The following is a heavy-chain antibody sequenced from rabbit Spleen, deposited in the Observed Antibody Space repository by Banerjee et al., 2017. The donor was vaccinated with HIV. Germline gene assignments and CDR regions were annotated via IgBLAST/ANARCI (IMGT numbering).Heavy chain of an antibody. D-gene: IGHD7-1*01. Sequence: QSLEESGGGLVKPGAFLTLTCKASGFSFNSGYDMCWVRQAPGKGLEWIACSYAGSSGSTYSAIWAKGRFTISKTSSTTVTLQMTSLTAADTATYFCARDTGTSFSTYGMDLWGQGTLVTVS. CDR1: GFSFNSGYD. CDR3: ARDTGTSFSTYGMDL. CDR2: SYAGSSGST. V-gene: IGHV1S40*01. J-gene: IGHJ6*01.